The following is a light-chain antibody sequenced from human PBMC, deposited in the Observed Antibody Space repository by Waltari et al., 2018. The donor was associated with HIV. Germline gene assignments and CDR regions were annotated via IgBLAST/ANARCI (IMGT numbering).Light chain of an antibody. Sequence: EIVLTQSPGTLSLSTGERATLSCRASQSVSSSYLAWYQQKPGQAPRLLIYGASSRATGIPDRFSGSGSGTDFTLTISRLEPEDFAVYYCQQYGSSPPSITFGQGTRLEIK. CDR3: QQYGSSPPSIT. CDR1: QSVSSSY. V-gene: IGKV3-20*01. CDR2: GAS. J-gene: IGKJ5*01.